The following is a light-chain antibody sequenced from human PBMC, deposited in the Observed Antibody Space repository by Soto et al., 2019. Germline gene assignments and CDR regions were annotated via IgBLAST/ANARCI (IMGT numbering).Light chain of an antibody. CDR2: DAS. Sequence: IVMTQSPATLSVSPGERATLSCRASQSINNNLAWYQQKPGQAPRLLIYDASTGATDIPARFSGSGSGTEFTLTSSSLQSEDSAVYYCQQYKSWFTCGQGTKLEIK. CDR3: QQYKSWFT. V-gene: IGKV3-15*01. CDR1: QSINNN. J-gene: IGKJ2*01.